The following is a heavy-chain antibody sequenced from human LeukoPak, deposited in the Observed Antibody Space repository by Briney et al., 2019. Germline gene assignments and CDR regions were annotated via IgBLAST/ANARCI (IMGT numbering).Heavy chain of an antibody. V-gene: IGHV3-7*01. CDR3: ARDQRIAAAGSYYYYGMDV. D-gene: IGHD6-25*01. CDR2: IKQDGSEK. Sequence: PGGSLRLSCAASGFTFSSYWMSWVRQAPGKGLEWVANIKQDGSEKYYVDSVKGRFTISRDNAKNSLYLQMNSLRAEDTAVYYCARDQRIAAAGSYYYYGMDVWGQGTTVTVSS. J-gene: IGHJ6*02. CDR1: GFTFSSYW.